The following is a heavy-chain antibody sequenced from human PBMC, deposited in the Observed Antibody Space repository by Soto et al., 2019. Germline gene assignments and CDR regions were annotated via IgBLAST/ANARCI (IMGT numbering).Heavy chain of an antibody. CDR3: ARDEYQLLSSVSWFDS. CDR2: IYHTGNT. J-gene: IGHJ5*01. CDR1: GGSISSGDYY. D-gene: IGHD2-2*01. V-gene: IGHV4-30-4*01. Sequence: SETLSLTCTVSGGSISSGDYYWSWIRQPPGKGLEWIGYIYHTGNTYYNPSLRSRVSISVDKSKSQFSLKLISVTAADTAVYFCARDEYQLLSSVSWFDSWGQGTLVTVSS.